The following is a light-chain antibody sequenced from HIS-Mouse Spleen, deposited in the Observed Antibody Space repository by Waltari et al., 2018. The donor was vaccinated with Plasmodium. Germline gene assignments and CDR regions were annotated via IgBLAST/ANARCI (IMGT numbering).Light chain of an antibody. Sequence: EIVLTQSPATLSLSPGENATLSCRASQGFSSYLSWYQQKPGQAPRLLLYDASNTATRIPARFSGSGSGTDFTLSISSLEPEDFAVYYCQQRSNWPPLTFGGGTKVEIK. V-gene: IGKV3-11*01. CDR1: QGFSSY. CDR2: DAS. J-gene: IGKJ4*01. CDR3: QQRSNWPPLT.